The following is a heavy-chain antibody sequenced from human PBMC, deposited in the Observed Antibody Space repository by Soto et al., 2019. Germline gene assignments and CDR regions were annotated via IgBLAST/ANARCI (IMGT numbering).Heavy chain of an antibody. CDR3: ARDGHDILTGYYKPAWYFDL. Sequence: QVQLQESGPGLVKPSQTLSLTCTVSGGSISSGGYYWSWIRQHPGKGLEWIGYIYYSGSTYYNPSLKSRVTISVDTSTHQFSPKLSSVTAADTAVYYCARDGHDILTGYYKPAWYFDLWGRGTLVTVSS. V-gene: IGHV4-31*03. CDR1: GGSISSGGYY. D-gene: IGHD3-9*01. CDR2: IYYSGST. J-gene: IGHJ2*01.